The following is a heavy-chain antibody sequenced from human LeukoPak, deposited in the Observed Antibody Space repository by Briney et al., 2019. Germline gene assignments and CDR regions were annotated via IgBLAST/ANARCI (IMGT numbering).Heavy chain of an antibody. CDR2: ISYDGSNK. D-gene: IGHD5-12*01. CDR3: AKDDRYSGYDIRGSGDY. CDR1: GFTFSSYG. J-gene: IGHJ4*02. V-gene: IGHV3-30*18. Sequence: GGSLRLSCAASGFTFSSYGMHWVRQAPGKGLEWVAVISYDGSNKYYADSVKGRFTISRDNSKNTLYLQMNSLRAEDTAVCYCAKDDRYSGYDIRGSGDYWGQGTLVTVSS.